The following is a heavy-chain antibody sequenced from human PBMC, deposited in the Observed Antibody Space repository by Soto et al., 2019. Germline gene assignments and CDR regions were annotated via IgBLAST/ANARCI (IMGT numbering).Heavy chain of an antibody. Sequence: GGSLRLSCAASGLTFSSYSMNWVRQAPGKGLEWVSSISSSSSYIYYADSVKGRFTISRDNAKNSLYLQMYSLRAEDTAVYYCARSDYYDSSGYAFDIWGQGTMVTVSS. J-gene: IGHJ3*02. V-gene: IGHV3-21*01. CDR1: GLTFSSYS. D-gene: IGHD3-22*01. CDR2: ISSSSSYI. CDR3: ARSDYYDSSGYAFDI.